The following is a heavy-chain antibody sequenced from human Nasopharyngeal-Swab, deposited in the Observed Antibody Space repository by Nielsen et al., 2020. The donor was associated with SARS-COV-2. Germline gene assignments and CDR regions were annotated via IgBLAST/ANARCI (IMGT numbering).Heavy chain of an antibody. D-gene: IGHD6-13*01. CDR2: IYYSGST. CDR3: ARDAMHSSSWTNWFDP. Sequence: GSLRLSCTVSGGSVSSGSYYWSWIRQPPGKGLEWIGYIYYSGSTNYNPSLKSRVTISVDTSKNQFSLKLSSVTAADTAVYYCARDAMHSSSWTNWFDPWGQGTLVTVSS. J-gene: IGHJ5*02. V-gene: IGHV4-61*01. CDR1: GGSVSSGSYY.